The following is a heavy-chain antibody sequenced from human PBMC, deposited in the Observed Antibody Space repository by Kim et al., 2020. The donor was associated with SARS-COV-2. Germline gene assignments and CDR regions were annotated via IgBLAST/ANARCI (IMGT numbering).Heavy chain of an antibody. CDR1: GFTFSSYS. J-gene: IGHJ6*02. CDR2: ISSSSSYI. V-gene: IGHV3-21*01. Sequence: GGSLRLSCAASGFTFSSYSMNWVRQAPGKGLEWVSSISSSSSYIYYADSVKGRFTISRDNAKNSLYLQMNSLRAEDTAVYYCARDYVWGDWDYYGSGRSDGMDVWGQGTTVTVSS. D-gene: IGHD3-10*01. CDR3: ARDYVWGDWDYYGSGRSDGMDV.